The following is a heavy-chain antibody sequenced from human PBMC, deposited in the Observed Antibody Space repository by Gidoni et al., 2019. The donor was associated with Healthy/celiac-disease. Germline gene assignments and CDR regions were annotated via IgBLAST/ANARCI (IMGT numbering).Heavy chain of an antibody. CDR2: ISAYNGNT. D-gene: IGHD4-17*01. V-gene: IGHV1-18*04. Sequence: QVQLVQSGAEVQKPGASVKVSCKASGYTFTSYGISWVRPAPGQGLEWMGWISAYNGNTNYAQKLQGRVTMTTDTSTSTAYMELRSLRSDDTAVYYCARDCTDPHDYGDPGSVGRENWFDPWGQGTLVTVSS. CDR1: GYTFTSYG. CDR3: ARDCTDPHDYGDPGSVGRENWFDP. J-gene: IGHJ5*02.